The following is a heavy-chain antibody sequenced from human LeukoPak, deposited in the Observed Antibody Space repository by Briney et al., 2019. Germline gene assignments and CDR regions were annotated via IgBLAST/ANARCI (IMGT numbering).Heavy chain of an antibody. D-gene: IGHD1-26*01. J-gene: IGHJ4*02. V-gene: IGHV4-59*01. Sequence: WETLSLTRTVSGGSLSRYYWSWIRQPPREGLEGIGYIYYSGSTHYNPPLTSRVTISEDTFKNQFSLQFSSVTAADTAVYDCARVNPVYSGGYRYYFDYWGQGTLVTVSS. CDR1: GGSLSRYY. CDR3: ARVNPVYSGGYRYYFDY. CDR2: IYYSGST.